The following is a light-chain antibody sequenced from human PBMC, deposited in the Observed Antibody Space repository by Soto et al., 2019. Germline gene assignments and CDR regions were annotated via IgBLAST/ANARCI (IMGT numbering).Light chain of an antibody. V-gene: IGLV2-11*01. Sequence: QSVLTQPRSVSGSPGQSVTISCTGTSSDVGGYNYVSWYRQHPDRAPRLLIYEVTNRPSGISDRFSGSRSGNTASLTISGLQADDEADYYCASYTVSGTLIFGGGTKLTVL. J-gene: IGLJ2*01. CDR2: EVT. CDR1: SSDVGGYNY. CDR3: ASYTVSGTLI.